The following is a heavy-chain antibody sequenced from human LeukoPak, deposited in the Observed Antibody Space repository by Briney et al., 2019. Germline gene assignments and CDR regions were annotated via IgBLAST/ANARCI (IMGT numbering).Heavy chain of an antibody. CDR3: AKRGFDGSRSYYSRD. D-gene: IGHD3-10*01. V-gene: IGHV3-23*01. Sequence: GGSLRLSCAASGFTFSSYAMSWVRQAPGKGLEWVSTITDSGGGRYYADSVQGRFTISRDNSKNTLYLQMDSLRAEDTAVYYCAKRGFDGSRSYYSRDWGQGTLVTVSS. J-gene: IGHJ4*02. CDR2: ITDSGGGR. CDR1: GFTFSSYA.